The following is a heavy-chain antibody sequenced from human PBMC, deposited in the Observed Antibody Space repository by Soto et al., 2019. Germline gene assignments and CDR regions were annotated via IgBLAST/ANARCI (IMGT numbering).Heavy chain of an antibody. D-gene: IGHD5-18*01. CDR3: ASRRYSYGYAGYYYYGMDV. CDR1: GVTFSRQD. J-gene: IGHJ6*02. Sequence: ASVKVSCKASGVTFSRQDMRWVRQAPGQGLEWMGGIIPIFGTPQYAEKFQDRVTITADESTSTAYMELSSLTSEDTAVYYCASRRYSYGYAGYYYYGMDVWGQGTTVTVSS. V-gene: IGHV1-69*13. CDR2: IIPIFGTP.